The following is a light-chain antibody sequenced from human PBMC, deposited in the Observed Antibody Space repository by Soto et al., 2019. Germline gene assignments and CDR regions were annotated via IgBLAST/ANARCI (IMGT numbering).Light chain of an antibody. J-gene: IGKJ1*01. CDR3: QQYDCSPPT. V-gene: IGKV3-20*01. CDR2: GAS. Sequence: EIVLTQSPGTLSLSPGDRATLSCRASQSVTTNYLAWYQRKPGQAPRLLIYGASNRATDIPARFSGGGSGTDFTLTITRLEPEDFAVYYCQQYDCSPPTFGQGTKVEI. CDR1: QSVTTNY.